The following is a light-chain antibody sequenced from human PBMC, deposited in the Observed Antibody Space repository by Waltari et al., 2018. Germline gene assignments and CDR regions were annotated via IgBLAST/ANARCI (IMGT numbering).Light chain of an antibody. CDR1: QRFTSN. Sequence: EILMTQYPATLSVYPRDRATLSCRASQRFTSNLACNQQKPSQVPRFLIHGTSTSATGIPAMVSGSGSATEFTLTISSLQAEDFAVYYCQQYNNWPPTFGGGTKVEIK. J-gene: IGKJ4*01. CDR3: QQYNNWPPT. V-gene: IGKV3-15*01. CDR2: GTS.